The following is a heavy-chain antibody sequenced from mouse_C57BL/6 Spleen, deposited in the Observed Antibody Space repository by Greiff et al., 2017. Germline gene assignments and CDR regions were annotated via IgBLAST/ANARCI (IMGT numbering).Heavy chain of an antibody. Sequence: EVKLMESGPGLVKPSQSLSLTCSVTGYSITSGYYWNWIRQFPGNKLEWMGYISYDGSNNYNPSLKNRISITSDTSKNQFFLKLNSVTTEDTATYYCARDYDPFDYWGQGTTLTVSS. J-gene: IGHJ2*01. CDR2: ISYDGSN. D-gene: IGHD2-12*01. CDR1: GYSITSGYY. V-gene: IGHV3-6*01. CDR3: ARDYDPFDY.